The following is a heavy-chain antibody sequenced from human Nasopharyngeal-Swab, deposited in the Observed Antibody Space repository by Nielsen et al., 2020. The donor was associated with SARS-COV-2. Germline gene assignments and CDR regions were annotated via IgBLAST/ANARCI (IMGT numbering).Heavy chain of an antibody. J-gene: IGHJ4*02. CDR1: GYSISSGYY. CDR2: IYHSGST. D-gene: IGHD3-22*01. CDR3: AGPRRWLYYFDY. Sequence: SETLSLTCTISGYSISSGYYWGWIRQPPGKGLEWIGSIYHSGSTYYNPSLKSRVTISVDTSKNQFSLKLSSVTAADTAVYYCAGPRRWLYYFDYWGQGTLVTVSS. V-gene: IGHV4-38-2*02.